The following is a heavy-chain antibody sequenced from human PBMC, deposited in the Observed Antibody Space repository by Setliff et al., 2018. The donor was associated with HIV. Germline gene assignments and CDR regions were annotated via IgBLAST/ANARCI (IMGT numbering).Heavy chain of an antibody. J-gene: IGHJ4*02. D-gene: IGHD2-2*01. CDR2: IYYSGNT. CDR1: GGSITGYY. CDR3: ASSPAWRSDFGSHTFDY. V-gene: IGHV4-59*08. Sequence: SETLSLTCTVSGGSITGYYWSWIRQPPGKGLEWIGWIYYSGNTRYNPSLKSRVTISLDTSKNRFSLKLSSVTAADTAVYYCASSPAWRSDFGSHTFDYWGQGTLVTVS.